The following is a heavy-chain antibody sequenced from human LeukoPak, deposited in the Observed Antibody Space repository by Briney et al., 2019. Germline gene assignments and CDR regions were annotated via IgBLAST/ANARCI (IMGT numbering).Heavy chain of an antibody. CDR3: ARGDGGSGVPDPFDY. CDR1: GGSVSGDNYY. CDR2: PHYSGRT. J-gene: IGHJ4*02. D-gene: IGHD3-10*01. Sequence: PSETLSLTCTVSGGSVSGDNYYWGWIRQPTGKRLEWIGSPHYSGRTYYNPSLKSRVTISVDTSKKYLSLKLTSVTAADTAVYYCARGDGGSGVPDPFDYWGQGTLVTVSS. V-gene: IGHV4-39*07.